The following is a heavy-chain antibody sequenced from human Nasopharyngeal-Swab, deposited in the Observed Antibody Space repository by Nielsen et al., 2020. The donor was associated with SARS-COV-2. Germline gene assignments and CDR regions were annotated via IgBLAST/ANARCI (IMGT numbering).Heavy chain of an antibody. CDR3: ARSPSPHITMIVVVTHWYFDL. D-gene: IGHD3-22*01. J-gene: IGHJ2*01. Sequence: SETLSLTCTVSGGSISSGGYYWSWIRQHPGKGLEWFGYIYYSGSTYYNPSLKSRVTISVDTSKNQFSLKLSSVTAADTAVYYCARSPSPHITMIVVVTHWYFDLWGRGTLVTVSS. V-gene: IGHV4-31*03. CDR1: GGSISSGGYY. CDR2: IYYSGST.